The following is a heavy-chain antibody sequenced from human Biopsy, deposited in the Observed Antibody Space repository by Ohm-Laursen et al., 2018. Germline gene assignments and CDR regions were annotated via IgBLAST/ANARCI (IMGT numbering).Heavy chain of an antibody. CDR1: GGSISSDY. D-gene: IGHD2-2*01. CDR2: IYYSGST. CDR3: ARATNSTGWPYYYFYDMDV. Sequence: PSQTLSLTCPVSGGSISSDYWSWIRQTPGKGLEWIGYIYYSGSTNYNPSLKSRVTISVDTSKNQFSLRLNSVTAADTAVYYCARATNSTGWPYYYFYDMDVWGQGTTVTVSS. J-gene: IGHJ6*02. V-gene: IGHV4-59*01.